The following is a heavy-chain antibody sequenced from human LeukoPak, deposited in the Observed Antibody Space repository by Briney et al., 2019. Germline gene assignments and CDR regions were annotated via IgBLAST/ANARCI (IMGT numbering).Heavy chain of an antibody. J-gene: IGHJ4*02. CDR2: INTNTGNP. CDR3: ARSSPAQWLVRKGFDY. D-gene: IGHD6-19*01. V-gene: IGHV7-4-1*02. CDR1: GYTFTSYA. Sequence: ASVKVSCKASGYTFTSYAMNWVRQAPGQGLEWMGWINTNTGNPTYAQGFTGRFVFSLDTSASTAYLQISSLKAEDTAVYYCARSSPAQWLVRKGFDYWGQGTLVAVSS.